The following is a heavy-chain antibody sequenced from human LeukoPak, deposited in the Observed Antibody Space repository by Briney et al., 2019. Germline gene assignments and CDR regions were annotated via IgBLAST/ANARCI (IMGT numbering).Heavy chain of an antibody. Sequence: GGSLRLSCAASGFTFSSYSMNWVRQAPGKGLEWVSSISSSSSYIYYADSVKGRFTISRDNVKNSLYLQMNSLRAEDTAVYYCARGYSSSHNWFDPWGQGTLVTVSS. J-gene: IGHJ5*02. CDR2: ISSSSSYI. D-gene: IGHD6-6*01. CDR3: ARGYSSSHNWFDP. CDR1: GFTFSSYS. V-gene: IGHV3-21*01.